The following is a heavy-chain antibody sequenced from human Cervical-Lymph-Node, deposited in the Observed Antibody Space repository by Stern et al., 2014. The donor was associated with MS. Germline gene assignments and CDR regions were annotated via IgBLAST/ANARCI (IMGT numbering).Heavy chain of an antibody. CDR1: GGSISSGGYY. V-gene: IGHV4-31*01. J-gene: IGHJ4*02. D-gene: IGHD6-25*01. Sequence: QVQLQESGPGLVKPSQTLSLTCTVSGGSISSGGYYWSWIRQHPGKGLEWIGYIYYSGSTYYKPSLKSLVTISVDTSKNQFSLKLSSVTAADTAVYYCARGSSAYYFDYWGQGTLVTVSS. CDR3: ARGSSAYYFDY. CDR2: IYYSGST.